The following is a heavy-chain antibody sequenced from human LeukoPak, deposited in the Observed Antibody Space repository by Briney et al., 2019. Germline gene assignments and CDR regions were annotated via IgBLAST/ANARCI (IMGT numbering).Heavy chain of an antibody. V-gene: IGHV3-30*18. CDR2: ISYDGRNK. J-gene: IGHJ4*02. Sequence: GGSLRLSCAASGFTFSSYGMHWVRQAPGKGLEWVASISYDGRNKEYVDSVKGRFTISRDNSKNTLYLQMSSLSAEDTAVYYCAKDRGYSHGFEYWGQGTLVTVFS. D-gene: IGHD5-18*01. CDR1: GFTFSSYG. CDR3: AKDRGYSHGFEY.